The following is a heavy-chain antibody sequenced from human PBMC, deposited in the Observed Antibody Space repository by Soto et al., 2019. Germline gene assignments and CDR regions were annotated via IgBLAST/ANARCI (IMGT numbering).Heavy chain of an antibody. J-gene: IGHJ4*02. CDR2: NHDRGNT. CDR1: GYSISRGYY. V-gene: IGHV4-38-2*02. CDR3: ARDGFDSGGYCIDY. D-gene: IGHD3-22*01. Sequence: ASETLSLTCVVYGYSISRGYYWGWIRQPPGKGLEWIGSNHDRGNTCYNPSLKRRDTITLDMSKNQFSLKLNSMTAAYTAGYFCARDGFDSGGYCIDYWGQGTLVTVSS.